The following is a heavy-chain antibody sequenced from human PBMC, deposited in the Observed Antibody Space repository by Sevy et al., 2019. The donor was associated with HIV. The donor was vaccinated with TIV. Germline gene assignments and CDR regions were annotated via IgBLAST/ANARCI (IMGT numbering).Heavy chain of an antibody. Sequence: GGCLRLSCTASGFTFSSYEMNWVRQAPGKGLEWVSYISNSGSTIHYSDSVKDRFTISRDNAKNSLFLQMNSLRAEDTAVYYCARAQQVTMLVVIGGLYFDLWGQGTLVTVSS. CDR1: GFTFSSYE. D-gene: IGHD3-3*01. CDR3: ARAQQVTMLVVIGGLYFDL. J-gene: IGHJ4*02. CDR2: ISNSGSTI. V-gene: IGHV3-48*03.